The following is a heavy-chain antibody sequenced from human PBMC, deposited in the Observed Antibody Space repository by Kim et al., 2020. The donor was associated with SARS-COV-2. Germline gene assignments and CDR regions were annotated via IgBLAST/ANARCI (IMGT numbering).Heavy chain of an antibody. D-gene: IGHD3-16*01. CDR3: AKEAPEWVAELF. V-gene: IGHV3-30*18. CDR1: GFTVSSYD. J-gene: IGHJ4*02. CDR2: ISYGGSTK. Sequence: GGSLRLSCAASGFTVSSYDMRWVRQAPGKGLEWVAVISYGGSTKYSAADVKGRFTISRDNSKNTLYLQMNSLRAEDTAVYYCAKEAPEWVAELFGGQGTLVTVSS.